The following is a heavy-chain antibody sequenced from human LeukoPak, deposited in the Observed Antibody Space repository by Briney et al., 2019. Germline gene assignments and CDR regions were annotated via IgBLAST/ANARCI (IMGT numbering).Heavy chain of an antibody. CDR2: ISSSSSTI. V-gene: IGHV3-48*02. D-gene: IGHD3-10*01. Sequence: PGGSLRLSCAASGFTFSSYSMNWVRQAPGKGLEGVSYISSSSSTIYYADSVRGRFTISRDNAKNFLYLEMNSLRDEDTALYYCVKDTRGSGSPNCDSWGQGTLVTVSS. CDR1: GFTFSSYS. J-gene: IGHJ4*02. CDR3: VKDTRGSGSPNCDS.